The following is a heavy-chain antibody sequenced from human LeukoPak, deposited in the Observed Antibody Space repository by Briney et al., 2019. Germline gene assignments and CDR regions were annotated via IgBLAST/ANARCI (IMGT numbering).Heavy chain of an antibody. V-gene: IGHV1-69*05. CDR2: IIPIFGTA. CDR3: AASEYSSSWFDP. D-gene: IGHD6-6*01. Sequence: ASVKVSCKASGYTFTSYGISWVRQAPGQGLEWMGGIIPIFGTANYARKFQGRVTITTDESTSTAYMELSSLRSEDTAVYYCAASEYSSSWFDPWGQGTLVTVSS. CDR1: GYTFTSYG. J-gene: IGHJ5*02.